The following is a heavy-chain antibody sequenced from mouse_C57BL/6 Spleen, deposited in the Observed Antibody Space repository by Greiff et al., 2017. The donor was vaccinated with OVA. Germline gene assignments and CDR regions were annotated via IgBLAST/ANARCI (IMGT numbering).Heavy chain of an antibody. CDR1: GYAFTNYL. CDR3: ARDYDYLAWFAY. Sequence: QVQLKESGAELVRPGTSVKVSCKASGYAFTNYLIEWVKQRPGQGLEWIGVINPGSGGTNYNEKFKGKATLTADKSSSTAYMQLSSLTSEDSAVYFCARDYDYLAWFAYWGQGTLVTVSA. D-gene: IGHD2-4*01. J-gene: IGHJ3*01. CDR2: INPGSGGT. V-gene: IGHV1-54*01.